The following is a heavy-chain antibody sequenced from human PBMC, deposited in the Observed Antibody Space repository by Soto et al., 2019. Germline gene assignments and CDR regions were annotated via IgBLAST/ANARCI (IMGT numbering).Heavy chain of an antibody. V-gene: IGHV3-23*01. D-gene: IGHD3-3*01. CDR1: GFTFSSYA. CDR2: ISGSGGST. J-gene: IGHJ4*02. Sequence: GGSLRLSCAASGFTFSSYAMSWVRQAPGKGLEWVSAISGSGGSTYYADSVKGRFTISRDNSKNTLYLQMNSLRAEDTAVYYCAKGKTPYYDFWSGFDCWGQGTLVTVSS. CDR3: AKGKTPYYDFWSGFDC.